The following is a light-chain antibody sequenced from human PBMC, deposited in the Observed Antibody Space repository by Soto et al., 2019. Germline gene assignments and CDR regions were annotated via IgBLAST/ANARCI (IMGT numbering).Light chain of an antibody. V-gene: IGKV3-15*01. CDR3: QQYNNWPWT. CDR2: DVS. J-gene: IGKJ1*01. Sequence: EIVLTHSPATLSLSPGERATLSCRASQSVSSYLAWYQQKPGQAPRLLIYDVSIRATGVPARFSGSGSGTEFTPTISSLQSVDFAVYSCQQYNNWPWTFGQGTKVDIK. CDR1: QSVSSY.